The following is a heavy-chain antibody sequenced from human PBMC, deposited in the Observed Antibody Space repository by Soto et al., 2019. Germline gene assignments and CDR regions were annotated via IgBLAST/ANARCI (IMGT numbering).Heavy chain of an antibody. Sequence: QVQLVQSGAEVKKPGSSVKVSCKASGGTFSSYTISWVRQAHGQGLEWMGRIIPILGIANYAQKFQGRVTITADKSTGTGYMELSSLRSEDTAVYYCARAVHGGPYLILFDYWGQGTLVTVSS. CDR2: IIPILGIA. D-gene: IGHD3-16*01. J-gene: IGHJ4*02. CDR3: ARAVHGGPYLILFDY. CDR1: GGTFSSYT. V-gene: IGHV1-69*02.